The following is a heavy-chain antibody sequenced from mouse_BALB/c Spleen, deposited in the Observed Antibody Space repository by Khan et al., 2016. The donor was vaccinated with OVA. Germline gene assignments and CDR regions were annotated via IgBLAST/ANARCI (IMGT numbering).Heavy chain of an antibody. CDR1: GYSITSNYA. J-gene: IGHJ4*01. Sequence: VQLKESGPGLVKPSQSMSLTCTVTGYSITSNYAWNWIRQFPGNKLEWMGYISYSGLTSYNPSLKSRISITRDTSKNQFFLQLNSVTTEDTATSYCARGNYHGYTMGYWGQGASVTVSS. CDR3: ARGNYHGYTMGY. CDR2: ISYSGLT. D-gene: IGHD1-1*01. V-gene: IGHV3-2*02.